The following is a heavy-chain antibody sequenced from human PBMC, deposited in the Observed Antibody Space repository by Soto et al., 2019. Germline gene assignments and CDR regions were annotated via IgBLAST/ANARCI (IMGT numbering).Heavy chain of an antibody. CDR3: ARESFWSGYPYYFDY. CDR1: GFTVSSNY. J-gene: IGHJ4*02. Sequence: PGGSLRLSFAASGFTVSSNYMSWVRQAPGKGLEWVSVIYSGGSTYYADSVKGRFTISRDNSKNTLYLQMNSLRAEDTAVYYCARESFWSGYPYYFDYWGQGA. V-gene: IGHV3-53*01. CDR2: IYSGGST. D-gene: IGHD3-3*01.